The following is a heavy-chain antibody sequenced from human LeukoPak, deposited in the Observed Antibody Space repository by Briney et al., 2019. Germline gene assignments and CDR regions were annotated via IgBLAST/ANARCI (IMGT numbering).Heavy chain of an antibody. J-gene: IGHJ3*02. CDR1: GFTFCDYA. CDR2: IRSKTYGGTT. V-gene: IGHV3-49*03. CDR3: TRAGTTIFGVGIPKPPPPHAFDI. D-gene: IGHD3-3*01. Sequence: TGGSLRLSCTASGFTFCDYAMSWFRQAPGKGLEWVGFIRSKTYGGTTEYAESVKGRFTISRDDYKSIAYLQMNSLKTEGTAVYYCTRAGTTIFGVGIPKPPPPHAFDIWGKGTMVTVSS.